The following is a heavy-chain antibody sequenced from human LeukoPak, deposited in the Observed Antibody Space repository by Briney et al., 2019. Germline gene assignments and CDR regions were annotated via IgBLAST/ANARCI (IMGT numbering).Heavy chain of an antibody. CDR2: IYPGDSDT. D-gene: IGHD3-9*01. J-gene: IGHJ5*02. CDR3: ARRGAGYDILTGYHVNWFDP. CDR1: GYIFTSYW. V-gene: IGHV5-51*01. Sequence: GESLQISCKGSGYIFTSYWIGWVRQLPGKGLEWMGIIYPGDSDTRYSPSFQGQVTISADKSISTAYLQWSSLKASDTAMYYCARRGAGYDILTGYHVNWFDPWGQGTLVTVSS.